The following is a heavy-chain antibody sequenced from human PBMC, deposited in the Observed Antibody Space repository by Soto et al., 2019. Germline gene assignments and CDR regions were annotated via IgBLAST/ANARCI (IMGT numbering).Heavy chain of an antibody. CDR1: GFTFSNAW. Sequence: GGSLRLSCAASGFTFSNAWMSWVRQAPGKGLEWVGRIKSKTDGGTTDYAGPVKGTFTMSRDDSKNKLYVQMNSLKTEDTAVYYCTTAPRITIFGVVTTINNYYYYFMDVWGKGTTVTVSS. CDR2: IKSKTDGGTT. CDR3: TTAPRITIFGVVTTINNYYYYFMDV. V-gene: IGHV3-15*01. J-gene: IGHJ6*03. D-gene: IGHD3-3*01.